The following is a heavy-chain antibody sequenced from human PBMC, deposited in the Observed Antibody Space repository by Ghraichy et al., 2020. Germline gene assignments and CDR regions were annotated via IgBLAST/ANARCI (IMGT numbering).Heavy chain of an antibody. CDR1: GGSISSSSYY. CDR3: AREEVVVVPAAIGPRLRKNWFDP. D-gene: IGHD2-2*02. Sequence: SETLSLTCTVSGGSISSSSYYWGWIRQPPGKGLEWIGSIYYSGSTYYNPSLKSRVTISVDTSKNQFSLKLSSVTAADTAVYYCAREEVVVVPAAIGPRLRKNWFDPWGQGTLVTVSS. V-gene: IGHV4-39*07. J-gene: IGHJ5*02. CDR2: IYYSGST.